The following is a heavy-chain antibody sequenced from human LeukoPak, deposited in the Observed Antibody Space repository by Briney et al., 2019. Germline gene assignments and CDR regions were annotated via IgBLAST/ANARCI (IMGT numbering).Heavy chain of an antibody. CDR3: AKDRRAGSYDY. D-gene: IGHD3-10*01. CDR1: GFTFSRNG. J-gene: IGHJ4*02. Sequence: GGSLRLSCAASGFTFSRNGMTWVRQAPGKGLEWVSAISGSGGSTYYADSVKGRFTISRDNPKNTLHLQMNSLRAEDTAVYYCAKDRRAGSYDYWGQGTLVTVSS. V-gene: IGHV3-23*01. CDR2: ISGSGGST.